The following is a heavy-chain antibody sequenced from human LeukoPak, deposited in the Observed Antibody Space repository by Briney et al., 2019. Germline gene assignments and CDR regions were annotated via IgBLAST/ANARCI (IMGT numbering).Heavy chain of an antibody. V-gene: IGHV1-3*01. D-gene: IGHD5-18*01. CDR1: GYTFTSYA. CDR2: INAGNGNT. J-gene: IGHJ6*02. CDR3: ATNTAMAPIYYYYGMDV. Sequence: GASVNVSCKASGYTFTSYAMHWVRQAPGQRLEWMGWINAGNGNTKYSQKFQGRVTITRDTSASTAYMELSSLRSEDTAVYYCATNTAMAPIYYYYGMDVWGQGTTVTVSS.